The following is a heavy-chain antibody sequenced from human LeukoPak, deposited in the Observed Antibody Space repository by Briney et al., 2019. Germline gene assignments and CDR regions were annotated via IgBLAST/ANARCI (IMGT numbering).Heavy chain of an antibody. CDR1: GFTFSTYP. D-gene: IGHD2-15*01. J-gene: IGHJ4*02. CDR3: ARAYYSGRKLQETYFDY. CDR2: ILSDGSNK. V-gene: IGHV3-30-3*01. Sequence: GGSLRLSCAASGFTFSTYPMHWVRQAPGKGLEWVAVILSDGSNKYYADSVKGRFTISRDNSKTTLYLQMNSLRAEDTAVYYCARAYYSGRKLQETYFDYWGQGTLVTVSS.